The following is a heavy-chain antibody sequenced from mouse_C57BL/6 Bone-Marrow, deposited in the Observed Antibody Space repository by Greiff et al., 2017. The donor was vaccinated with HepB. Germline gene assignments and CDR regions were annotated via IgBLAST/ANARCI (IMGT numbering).Heavy chain of an antibody. CDR2: IWRGGST. V-gene: IGHV2-5*01. J-gene: IGHJ1*03. CDR3: AKNYGKFYHWYFDV. CDR1: GFSLTSYG. D-gene: IGHD1-1*02. Sequence: QVQLQQSGPGLVQPSQSLSITCTVSGFSLTSYGVHWVRQSPGKGLEWLGVIWRGGSTDYNAAFMSRLSITKDNSKSQVFFKMNSLQADDTAIYYCAKNYGKFYHWYFDVWGTGTTVTVSS.